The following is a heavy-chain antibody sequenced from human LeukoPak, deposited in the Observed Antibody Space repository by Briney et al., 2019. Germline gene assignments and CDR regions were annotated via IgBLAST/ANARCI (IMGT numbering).Heavy chain of an antibody. V-gene: IGHV3-7*01. J-gene: IGHJ4*02. D-gene: IGHD5-18*01. CDR3: ASPGSVGDTGMPDY. CDR1: GFIFSGYW. Sequence: GGSLRLSCAASGFIFSGYWMTWVRQAPGKGLEWAANIKQDGSEKYYVDSVKGRFTISRDNAKNSLYLQMNSLRAEDTAVYYCASPGSVGDTGMPDYWGQGTLVTVSS. CDR2: IKQDGSEK.